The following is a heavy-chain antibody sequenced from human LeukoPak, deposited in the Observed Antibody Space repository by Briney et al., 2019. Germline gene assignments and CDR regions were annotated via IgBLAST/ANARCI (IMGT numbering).Heavy chain of an antibody. CDR2: IKTKTEGGTI. J-gene: IGHJ4*02. CDR1: GFTFSNAW. V-gene: IGHV3-15*01. CDR3: TAIPTFLSY. Sequence: GGSLRLSCAASGFTFSNAWMSWVRQAPGKGLEWVGRIKTKTEGGTIDYAAPVKGRFTISRDDSKNTLYLQMNSLKTEDTAVYYCTAIPTFLSYWGQGALVTVSS. D-gene: IGHD2-2*02.